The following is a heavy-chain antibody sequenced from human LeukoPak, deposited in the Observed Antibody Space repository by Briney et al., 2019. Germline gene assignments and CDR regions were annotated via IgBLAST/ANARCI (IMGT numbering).Heavy chain of an antibody. V-gene: IGHV3-33*01. J-gene: IGHJ4*02. Sequence: GGSLRLSCAASGFIFSSYGMHWDRQAPGKGLEWVAVIWYDGSKKYYADSVKGRFTISRDSSKDTLYLQMNSLRAEDTAVYYCARVAASDELDYWGQGILVTVSS. CDR3: ARVAASDELDY. CDR1: GFIFSSYG. CDR2: IWYDGSKK. D-gene: IGHD3-10*01.